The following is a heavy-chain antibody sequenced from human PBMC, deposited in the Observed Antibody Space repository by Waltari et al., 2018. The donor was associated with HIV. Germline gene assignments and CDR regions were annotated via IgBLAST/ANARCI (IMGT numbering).Heavy chain of an antibody. Sequence: QVELQESGPGLVKPSETLSLTCTVSGGSMSNHYWSWIRQSPGKGMEWIGYIYDSGTTKYNPSLRSRVTISVDTSKKQFSLKLTSVTAADTAVYYCARGSGLKVTLDWYFDVWGRGTLVTVSS. J-gene: IGHJ2*01. CDR2: IYDSGTT. CDR1: GGSMSNHY. V-gene: IGHV4-59*11. CDR3: ARGSGLKVTLDWYFDV.